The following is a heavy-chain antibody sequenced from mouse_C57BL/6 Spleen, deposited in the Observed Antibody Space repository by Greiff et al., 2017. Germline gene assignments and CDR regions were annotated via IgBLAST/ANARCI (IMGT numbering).Heavy chain of an antibody. D-gene: IGHD1-1*02. Sequence: EVKLVESGGGLVKPGGSLKLSCAASGFTFSSYAMSWVRQTPEKRLEWVATISDGGSYTYYPDNVKGRFTISRDNAKNNLYLQMSHLKSEDTAMYYCARVPYGPYYFDYWGQGTTLTVSS. CDR3: ARVPYGPYYFDY. V-gene: IGHV5-4*03. J-gene: IGHJ2*01. CDR2: ISDGGSYT. CDR1: GFTFSSYA.